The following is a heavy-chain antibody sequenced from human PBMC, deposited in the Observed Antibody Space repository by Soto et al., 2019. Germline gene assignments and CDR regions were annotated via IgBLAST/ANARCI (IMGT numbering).Heavy chain of an antibody. V-gene: IGHV3-23*01. J-gene: IGHJ6*02. D-gene: IGHD6-13*01. CDR2: ISSSGGNT. Sequence: PGGSLRLSCAASEFSFDDYAMSWVRQAPGKGLEWVSTISSSGGNTYYADSVKGRFTISRDNSKNTLYLQMNSLSPDDTAVYFCAKARTRDGTLYYSYYYHMDVWGQGTTVTVSS. CDR3: AKARTRDGTLYYSYYYHMDV. CDR1: EFSFDDYA.